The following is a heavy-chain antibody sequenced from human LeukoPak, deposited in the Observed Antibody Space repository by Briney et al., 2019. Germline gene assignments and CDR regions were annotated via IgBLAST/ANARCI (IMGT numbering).Heavy chain of an antibody. D-gene: IGHD1-26*01. Sequence: GSSVKVSCKASGGTFSSYTISWVRQAPGHGLEWMGGIIPIFGTANYAQKFQGRVTVTTDESTSTAYMELSSLRSEDTAVYYRARAKSGSPDYFDYWGQGTLVTVSS. J-gene: IGHJ4*02. V-gene: IGHV1-69*05. CDR3: ARAKSGSPDYFDY. CDR1: GGTFSSYT. CDR2: IIPIFGTA.